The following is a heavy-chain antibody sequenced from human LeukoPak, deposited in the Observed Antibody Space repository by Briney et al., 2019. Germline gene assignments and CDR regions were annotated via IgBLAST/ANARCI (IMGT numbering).Heavy chain of an antibody. J-gene: IGHJ6*03. D-gene: IGHD2/OR15-2a*01. CDR2: ISWNSGNI. Sequence: GGSLRLSCAGSGFTFDDYAMHWVRPTPGKGLEWVAGISWNSGNIAYADFVGGRFTISRDNAKNSLSLQMNSLSDEDTAVYYCAKDAYGGATFFYYMDVWGKGTTVTVSS. V-gene: IGHV3-9*01. CDR3: AKDAYGGATFFYYMDV. CDR1: GFTFDDYA.